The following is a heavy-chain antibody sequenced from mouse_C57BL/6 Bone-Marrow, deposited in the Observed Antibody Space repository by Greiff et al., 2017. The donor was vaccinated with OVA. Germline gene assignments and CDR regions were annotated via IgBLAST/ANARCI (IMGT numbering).Heavy chain of an antibody. D-gene: IGHD1-1*01. J-gene: IGHJ1*03. Sequence: VQLQQSGAELVKPGASVKMSCKASGYTFTTYWITWVKQSPGQGLEWIGDIYPGSGSTNYNEKFKSKATLTVDTSSSTAYMQLSSLTSEDSAVYYCARETTVAGFDVWGTGTTVTVSS. CDR3: ARETTVAGFDV. CDR2: IYPGSGST. V-gene: IGHV1-55*01. CDR1: GYTFTTYW.